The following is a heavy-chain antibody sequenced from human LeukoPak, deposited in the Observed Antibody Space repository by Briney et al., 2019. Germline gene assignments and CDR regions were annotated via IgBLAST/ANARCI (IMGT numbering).Heavy chain of an antibody. Sequence: GTSLRLSCAASGFTFRNYGIHWVRQAPGKGLEWVAIIRYDGSNKYYADSVKGRFTISRDNSKNTLYLQMNSLRAEDTALYYCARGNYQLSNGMDVWGQGTTVTVSS. CDR1: GFTFRNYG. CDR3: ARGNYQLSNGMDV. D-gene: IGHD1-7*01. V-gene: IGHV3-33*01. CDR2: IRYDGSNK. J-gene: IGHJ6*02.